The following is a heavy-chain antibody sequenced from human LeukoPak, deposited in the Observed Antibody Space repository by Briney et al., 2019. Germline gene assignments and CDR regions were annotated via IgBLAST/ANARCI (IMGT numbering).Heavy chain of an antibody. D-gene: IGHD5-24*01. CDR1: GFTFDDYA. CDR3: AKDARDGYNYYFDY. V-gene: IGHV3-43D*03. J-gene: IGHJ4*02. CDR2: ISWDGGST. Sequence: GGSLRLSCAASGFTFDDYAMHWVRQAPGKGLGGVSLISWDGGSTYYADSVKGRFTISRDNSKNSLYLQMNSLRAEDTALYYCAKDARDGYNYYFDYWGQGTLVTVSS.